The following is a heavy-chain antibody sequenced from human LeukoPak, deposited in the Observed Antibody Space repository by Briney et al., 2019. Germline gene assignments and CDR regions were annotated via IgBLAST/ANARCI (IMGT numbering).Heavy chain of an antibody. J-gene: IGHJ5*02. V-gene: IGHV3-23*01. Sequence: GGSLRLSCAASGFTFSSYAMSWVRQAPGKGLEWVSGISGSGGSTYYADSVKGRFTISRDNSKNTLYLQMNSLRAEDTAVYYCAKDEVGTTRFNWFDPWGQGTLVTVSS. CDR1: GFTFSSYA. CDR3: AKDEVGTTRFNWFDP. CDR2: ISGSGGST. D-gene: IGHD1-26*01.